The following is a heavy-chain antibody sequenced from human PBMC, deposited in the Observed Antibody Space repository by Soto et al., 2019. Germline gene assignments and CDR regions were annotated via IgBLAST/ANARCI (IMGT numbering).Heavy chain of an antibody. CDR3: AKEGGSAYYGMDV. V-gene: IGHV5-51*03. CDR1: GYSFSNTW. Sequence: EVQLVQSGAEVKEPGESLKISCKGSGYSFSNTWINWVRQMPGKGLEWMGIIYPGNSETRYSPSFQGQVTLSADKSINTAYLQWNSLQASDTATYYCAKEGGSAYYGMDVWGQGTTVTVSS. CDR2: IYPGNSET. J-gene: IGHJ6*02. D-gene: IGHD2-15*01.